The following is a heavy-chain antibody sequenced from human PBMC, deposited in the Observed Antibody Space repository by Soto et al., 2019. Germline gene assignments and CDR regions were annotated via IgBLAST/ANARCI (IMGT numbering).Heavy chain of an antibody. Sequence: GGSLRLSCAASGFTFSSYGMHWVRQAPGKGLEWVAVIWYDGSNKYYADSVKGRFTISRDNSKNTLYLQMNSLRAEDTAVYYCARGGSSGWYAFDIWGQGTMVTVSS. CDR3: ARGGSSGWYAFDI. CDR2: IWYDGSNK. J-gene: IGHJ3*02. CDR1: GFTFSSYG. D-gene: IGHD6-19*01. V-gene: IGHV3-33*01.